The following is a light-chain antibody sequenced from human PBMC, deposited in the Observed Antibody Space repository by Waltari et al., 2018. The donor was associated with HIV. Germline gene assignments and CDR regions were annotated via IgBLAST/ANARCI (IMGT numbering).Light chain of an antibody. CDR2: WAS. J-gene: IGKJ1*01. CDR3: QQFFSFPRT. CDR1: QSVLSSTNSNNH. V-gene: IGKV4-1*01. Sequence: DIVMTQSPDSLAVSLGRRATITCKSSQSVLSSTNSNNHLALYQQKPGQPPQLLFYWASNREVGVPDRFTGSGSGAIFNLTVSSLQADDVAVYYCQQFFSFPRTFGQGTKVEI.